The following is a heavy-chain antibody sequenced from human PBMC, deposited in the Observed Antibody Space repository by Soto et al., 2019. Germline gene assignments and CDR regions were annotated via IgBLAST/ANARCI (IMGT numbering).Heavy chain of an antibody. CDR3: ARDRGTGALPFDY. J-gene: IGHJ4*01. V-gene: IGHV4-59*01. CDR2: IYDSGNI. CDR1: GGSINNYY. Sequence: QVQLQESGPGLVKPSETLSLTCTVSGGSINNYYWSWVRHPPGKGLEWIGNIYDSGNINYNPALKSLVTMSVDTSKNQFSLKLSSVTAADTAVYFCARDRGTGALPFDYWGHGTLVTVSS. D-gene: IGHD1-26*01.